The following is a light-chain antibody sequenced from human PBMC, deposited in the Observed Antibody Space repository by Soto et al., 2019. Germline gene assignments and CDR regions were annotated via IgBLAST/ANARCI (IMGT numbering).Light chain of an antibody. CDR1: QDIITW. J-gene: IGKJ2*01. CDR2: AAS. CDR3: QQANSVPYT. Sequence: DIQMTQSPSSVSASVGDRVTITCRASQDIITWLAWYQQKPGKAPKLLISAASSLQSGVPSRFSGSGSGTDFTLTISSLQPEDFATYYCQQANSVPYTVGQGTKVDSK. V-gene: IGKV1-12*01.